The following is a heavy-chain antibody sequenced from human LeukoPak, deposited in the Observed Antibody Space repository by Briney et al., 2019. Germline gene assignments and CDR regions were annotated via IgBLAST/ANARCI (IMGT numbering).Heavy chain of an antibody. CDR2: MNPNSGNT. CDR1: GYTFTSYD. CDR3: ARGSRIWYYMDV. J-gene: IGHJ6*03. Sequence: GASVKVSCKASGYTFTSYDINWVRQATGQGLEWMGWMNPNSGNTGCAQKFQGRVTMTRNTSISTAYMELSSLRSEDTAVYYCARGSRIWYYMDVWGKGTTVTVSS. V-gene: IGHV1-8*01.